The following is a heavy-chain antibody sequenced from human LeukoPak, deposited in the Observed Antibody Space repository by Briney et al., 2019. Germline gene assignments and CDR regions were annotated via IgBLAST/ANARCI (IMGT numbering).Heavy chain of an antibody. CDR1: GYTFTSYG. CDR2: ISAYNGNT. CDR3: ARDLNLGQQLVQPNFDY. V-gene: IGHV1-18*01. Sequence: ASVKVSCKASGYTFTSYGISWVRQAPGQGLEWMGWISAYNGNTNYAQKLQGRVTMTTDTSTSTAYMELRSLRSDDTAVYYCARDLNLGQQLVQPNFDYWGQGTLVTVSS. D-gene: IGHD6-13*01. J-gene: IGHJ4*02.